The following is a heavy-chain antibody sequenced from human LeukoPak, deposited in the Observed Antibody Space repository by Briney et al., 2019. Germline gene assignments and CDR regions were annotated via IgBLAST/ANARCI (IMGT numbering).Heavy chain of an antibody. J-gene: IGHJ4*02. CDR1: GSRFTSYW. CDR3: ARQLIEYSSSD. Sequence: GAXLKISFKGSGSRFTSYWIGWVRRRPGKGLEWMGIIYPGDSDTRYSPSFQGQVTISPDKSISTAYLQWSSLKASDTAMYYCARQLIEYSSSDWGQGTLVTVSS. V-gene: IGHV5-51*01. D-gene: IGHD6-6*01. CDR2: IYPGDSDT.